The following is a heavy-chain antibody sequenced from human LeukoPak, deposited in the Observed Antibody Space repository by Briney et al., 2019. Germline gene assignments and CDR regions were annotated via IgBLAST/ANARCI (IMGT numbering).Heavy chain of an antibody. CDR2: ISSSSSYT. CDR1: GVTFSDYY. V-gene: IGHV3-11*06. CDR3: ARGPLTGNLNRAFDI. D-gene: IGHD3-9*01. Sequence: GGSLRLSCAASGVTFSDYYMSWIRQAPGKGLEWVTYISSSSSYTNYADSVKGRFTISRDNAKNSLYLQMNSLRAEDTAVYYCARGPLTGNLNRAFDIWGQGTMVTVSS. J-gene: IGHJ3*02.